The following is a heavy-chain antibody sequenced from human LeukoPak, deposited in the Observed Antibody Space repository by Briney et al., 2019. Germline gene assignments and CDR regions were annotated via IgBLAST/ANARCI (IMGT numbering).Heavy chain of an antibody. CDR2: IRYDGSNK. CDR3: AKDASSGYSGYDGYYYYYMDV. J-gene: IGHJ6*03. Sequence: GGSLRLSCAASGFTFSSYGMHWVRQAPGKGLEWVAFIRYDGSNKYYADSVKGRFTISRDNSKNTLYLQMNSLRAEDTAVYYCAKDASSGYSGYDGYYYYYMDVWGKGTTVTISS. D-gene: IGHD5-12*01. CDR1: GFTFSSYG. V-gene: IGHV3-30*02.